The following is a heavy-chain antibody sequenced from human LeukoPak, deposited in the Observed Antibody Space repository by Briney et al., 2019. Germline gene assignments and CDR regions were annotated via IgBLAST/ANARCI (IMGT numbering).Heavy chain of an antibody. D-gene: IGHD6-19*01. Sequence: SVKVSCKASGGTFSSYTISLVRQAPGQGLEWMGRIIPILGIANYAQKFQGRVTITADKSTSTAYMELSSLRSQDTAVYYCARVDRAVAGIPHYWGQGTLVTVSS. CDR1: GGTFSSYT. V-gene: IGHV1-69*02. CDR2: IIPILGIA. CDR3: ARVDRAVAGIPHY. J-gene: IGHJ4*02.